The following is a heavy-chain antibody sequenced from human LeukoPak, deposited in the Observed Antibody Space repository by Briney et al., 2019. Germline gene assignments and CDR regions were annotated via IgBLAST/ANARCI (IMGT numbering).Heavy chain of an antibody. CDR2: ISGSGGST. CDR3: ARVGLLWFGELLGPYNWFDP. Sequence: PGGSLRLSCAASGFTFSSYWMSWVRQAPGKGLEWVSAISGSGGSTYYADSVKGRFTISRDNSKNTLYLQMNSLRAEDTAVYYCARVGLLWFGELLGPYNWFDPWGQGTLVTVSS. D-gene: IGHD3-10*01. J-gene: IGHJ5*02. V-gene: IGHV3-23*01. CDR1: GFTFSSYW.